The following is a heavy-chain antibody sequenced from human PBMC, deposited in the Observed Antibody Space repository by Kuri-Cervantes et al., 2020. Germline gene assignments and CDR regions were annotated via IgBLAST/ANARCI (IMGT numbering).Heavy chain of an antibody. CDR3: AKGMDARYYFDY. V-gene: IGHV3-23*01. CDR2: ISGSGGST. J-gene: IGHJ4*02. D-gene: IGHD2-2*01. Sequence: GESLKISCAASGFTFSSYAMSWVRQAPGKGLAWASDISGSGGSTYYADSVKGRFTISRDNSKNTLYLQMNSLRAEDTAVYYCAKGMDARYYFDYRGQGTLVTVSS. CDR1: GFTFSSYA.